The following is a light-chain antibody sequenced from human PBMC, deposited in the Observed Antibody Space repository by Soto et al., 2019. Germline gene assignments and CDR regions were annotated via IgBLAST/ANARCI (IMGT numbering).Light chain of an antibody. CDR3: QQYSTSPMYT. J-gene: IGKJ2*01. CDR2: GSS. V-gene: IGKV3-20*01. Sequence: EIVLTQSPGTLSLSPGERATLSCRASQSVSTTYLAWYQQKPGQAPRLLIYGSSRRAPGIPDRFSGSGCGTDFTLTISRLEPEDFAVYYCQQYSTSPMYTFGQGTKLEI. CDR1: QSVSTTY.